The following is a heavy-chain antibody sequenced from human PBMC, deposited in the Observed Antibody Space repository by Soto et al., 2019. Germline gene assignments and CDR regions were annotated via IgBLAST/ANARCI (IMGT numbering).Heavy chain of an antibody. CDR3: ARGYYYDSSGYYYFDY. CDR2: INHSGST. CDR1: GGSFSGYY. V-gene: IGHV4-34*01. D-gene: IGHD3-22*01. J-gene: IGHJ4*02. Sequence: SETLSLTCAVYGGSFSGYYWSWIRQPPGKGLEWIGEINHSGSTNYNPSLKSRVIISVDTSKNQFSLKLSSVTAADTAVYYCARGYYYDSSGYYYFDYWGQGTLVTVSS.